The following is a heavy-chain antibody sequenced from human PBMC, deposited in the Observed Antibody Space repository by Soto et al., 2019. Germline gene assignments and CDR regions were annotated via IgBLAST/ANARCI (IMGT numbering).Heavy chain of an antibody. CDR3: ARDRPVEMATINAFDI. D-gene: IGHD5-12*01. CDR1: GGTFSSYA. V-gene: IGHV1-69*01. CDR2: IIPIFGTA. Sequence: QVQLVQSGAEVKKPGSSVKVSCKASGGTFSSYAISWVRQAPGQGLEWMGGIIPIFGTANYAQKFQGRVTITADESTSTTYMELSSLRSEDTAVYYCARDRPVEMATINAFDIWGQGTMVTVSS. J-gene: IGHJ3*02.